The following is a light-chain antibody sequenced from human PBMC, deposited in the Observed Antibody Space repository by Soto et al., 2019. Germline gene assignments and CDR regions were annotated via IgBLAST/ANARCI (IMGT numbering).Light chain of an antibody. V-gene: IGLV2-14*03. CDR3: GSYTTSGSVV. CDR1: SSDVGAYN. Sequence: QSALTQPASVSGSPGQSIAISCIGTSSDVGAYNVSWYQQHPGKAPKLVIYDVNNRPSGVSNRFSGSKSGNTASLTISGLQAEDEADYYCGSYTTSGSVVFGGGTQLTVL. J-gene: IGLJ2*01. CDR2: DVN.